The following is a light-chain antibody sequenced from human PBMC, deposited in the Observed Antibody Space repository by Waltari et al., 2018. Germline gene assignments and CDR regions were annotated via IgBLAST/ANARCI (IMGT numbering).Light chain of an antibody. CDR2: SNN. J-gene: IGLJ2*01. V-gene: IGLV1-44*01. CDR1: SSNIGNYA. Sequence: QSVLTQPPSASGTPGQMVTMSCSGSSSNIGNYAVQWYQQLPGTAPKLLIYSNNQRPSGVPDRFSGSKSGTSASLVISGLQSDDEADYHCATWDDRLNGVIFGGGTRLTVL. CDR3: ATWDDRLNGVI.